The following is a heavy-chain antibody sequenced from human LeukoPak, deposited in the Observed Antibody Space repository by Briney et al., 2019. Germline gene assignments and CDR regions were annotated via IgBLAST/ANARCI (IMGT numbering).Heavy chain of an antibody. V-gene: IGHV3-30*18. D-gene: IGHD4-17*01. J-gene: IGHJ5*01. CDR3: AKDWALYRDYVAYFES. CDR2: IRYDGSDK. Sequence: GGSLRLSCAASGFTFSSYAMHWVRQAPGKGLEWVAVIRYDGSDKYYGDSVKGRFTISRDNSKNTLYLQMSSLRPEDTAVYYCAKDWALYRDYVAYFESWGQGTLVTVSS. CDR1: GFTFSSYA.